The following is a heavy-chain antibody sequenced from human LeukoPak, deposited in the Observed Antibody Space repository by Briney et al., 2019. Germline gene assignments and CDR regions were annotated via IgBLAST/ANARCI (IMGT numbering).Heavy chain of an antibody. Sequence: SETLSLTCTVSGGSISSSSYYWGWIRQPPGKGLEWIANIYYSGSTYLNPSLKSRVTISIDTSKNQFSLKLTSVTAADTAVYYCASEGYDFWNGTPTGWFDPWGQGTLVTVSS. CDR2: IYYSGST. CDR1: GGSISSSSYY. J-gene: IGHJ5*02. D-gene: IGHD3-3*01. CDR3: ASEGYDFWNGTPTGWFDP. V-gene: IGHV4-39*01.